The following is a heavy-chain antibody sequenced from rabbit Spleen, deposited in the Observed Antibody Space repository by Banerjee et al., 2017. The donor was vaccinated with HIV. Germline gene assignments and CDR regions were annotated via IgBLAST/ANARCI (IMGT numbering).Heavy chain of an antibody. Sequence: QQQLVESGGGLVKPEGSLTLTCTASGFSFSSSYWTCWVRQAPGKGLEWIGCIYTGSGSTYYARWAKGRFTISKTSSTVTLQMTSLTVADTATYFCARDVRDAAYISEFYWNLWGQGTLVTVS. J-gene: IGHJ4*01. CDR3: ARDVRDAAYISEFYWNL. CDR2: IYTGSGST. CDR1: GFSFSSSYW. V-gene: IGHV1S45*01. D-gene: IGHD4-1*01.